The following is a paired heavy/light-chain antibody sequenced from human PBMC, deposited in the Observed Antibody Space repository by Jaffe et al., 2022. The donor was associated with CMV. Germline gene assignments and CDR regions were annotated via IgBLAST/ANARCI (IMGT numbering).Light chain of an antibody. J-gene: IGKJ4*01. V-gene: IGKV1-33*01. CDR1: QDISNS. CDR3: QQYNSLPLT. Sequence: DIQMTQSPSSLSVSVGDRVTITCQASQDISNSLNWYQHKPGKAPKILIYGASSLDTEVPSRFSGSGSGTYFTLTIRSLQPEDVASYYCQQYNSLPLTFGGGTKVEIK. CDR2: GAS.
Heavy chain of an antibody. J-gene: IGHJ4*02. V-gene: IGHV4-31*03. CDR2: IYYSGRN. Sequence: QVQLQESGPGLVKPLETLSLTCSFFGGSISSGSYYWSWIRQRPGKGLEWIGYIYYSGRNYYNPSLKSRVSISVDTSKNQFSLNLNSVTAADTAVYYCARTTRAYGSGDYYNRFDYWGQGTPVTVSS. CDR3: ARTTRAYGSGDYYNRFDY. CDR1: GGSISSGSYY. D-gene: IGHD3-10*01.